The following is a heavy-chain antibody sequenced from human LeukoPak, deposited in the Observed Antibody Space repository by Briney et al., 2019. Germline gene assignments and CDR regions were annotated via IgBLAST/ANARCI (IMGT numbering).Heavy chain of an antibody. D-gene: IGHD3-10*01. CDR3: ARASGPSYYGSGSWLFDP. CDR2: IKQDGSEK. V-gene: IGHV3-7*01. J-gene: IGHJ5*02. Sequence: GGSLRLSCAASGFTFSSYWMSWVRQAPGKGLEWVANIKQDGSEKYYVDSVKGRFTISRDNAKNSLYLQMNSLRAEDTAVYYCARASGPSYYGSGSWLFDPWGQGTLVTVSS. CDR1: GFTFSSYW.